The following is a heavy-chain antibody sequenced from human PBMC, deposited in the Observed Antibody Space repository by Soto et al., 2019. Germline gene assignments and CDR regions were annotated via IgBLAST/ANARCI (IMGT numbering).Heavy chain of an antibody. CDR2: IYRGGNT. D-gene: IGHD2-15*01. J-gene: IGHJ3*02. Sequence: TLWLTGVDCGGSISSSNWWSWVRQPPVKGLEWIGEIYRGGNTNYNPSLQSRVTISVDKSKNQFSLKLSSMTAADTAVYYCATGTIYLGSSCYIGGDALDIWGQGTMDTGSS. V-gene: IGHV4-4*02. CDR1: GGSISSSNW. CDR3: ATGTIYLGSSCYIGGDALDI.